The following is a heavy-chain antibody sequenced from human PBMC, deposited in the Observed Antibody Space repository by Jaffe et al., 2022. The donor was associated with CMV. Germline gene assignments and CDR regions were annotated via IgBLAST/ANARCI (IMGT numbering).Heavy chain of an antibody. D-gene: IGHD3-16*02. CDR1: GFSLSTSGVG. Sequence: QITLKESGPTLVKPTQTLTLTCTFSGFSLSTSGVGVGWIRQPPGKALEWLALIYWNDDKRYSPSLKSRLTITKDTSKNQVVLTMTNMDPVDTATYYCAHLRTWGSYRYTGWFDPWGQGTLVTVSS. J-gene: IGHJ5*02. CDR2: IYWNDDK. V-gene: IGHV2-5*01. CDR3: AHLRTWGSYRYTGWFDP.